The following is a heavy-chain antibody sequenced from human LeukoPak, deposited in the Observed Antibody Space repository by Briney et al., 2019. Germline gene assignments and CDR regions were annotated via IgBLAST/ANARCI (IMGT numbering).Heavy chain of an antibody. V-gene: IGHV3-53*01. Sequence: GGSLRLSCAASGFTVSSNYMSWVRQAPGKGLQWVSQISGTGGATWYAGFARDRFTISRDNSKKTLYLQMSGLRVEDTAMYYCLKDPPDPYGPNRFVPWGQGTLLIVSS. CDR3: LKDPPDPYGPNRFVP. CDR1: GFTVSSNY. D-gene: IGHD2-21*01. J-gene: IGHJ5*02. CDR2: ISGTGGAT.